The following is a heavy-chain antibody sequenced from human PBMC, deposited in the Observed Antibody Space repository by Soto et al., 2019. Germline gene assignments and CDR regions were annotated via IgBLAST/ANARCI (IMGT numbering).Heavy chain of an antibody. V-gene: IGHV1-69*12. J-gene: IGHJ4*02. CDR2: IIPIFGTA. D-gene: IGHD5-18*01. CDR1: GGTFSSYA. CDR3: ARQGGEGYSYGNPSFDY. Sequence: QVQLVQSGAEVKKPGSSVKVSCKASGGTFSSYAISWVRQAPGQGLEWMGGIIPIFGTANYAQKFQGRVTITADEPTSTAYMELSSLRSEDTAVYYCARQGGEGYSYGNPSFDYWGQGTLVTVSS.